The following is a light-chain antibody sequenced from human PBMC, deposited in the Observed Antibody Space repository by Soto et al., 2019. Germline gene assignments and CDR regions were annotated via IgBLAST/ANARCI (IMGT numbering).Light chain of an antibody. J-gene: IGKJ1*01. CDR1: QNINNW. CDR2: DAS. CDR3: QHTRT. Sequence: DFQMTQSPSTLSASVGDRVTITGRASQNINNWVAWYQQKPGKAPKFLIYDASTLQRGVPSRFSGSGFGTEFSLTISSLQPDDFGSYYCQHTRTFGQGTKVEIK. V-gene: IGKV1-5*01.